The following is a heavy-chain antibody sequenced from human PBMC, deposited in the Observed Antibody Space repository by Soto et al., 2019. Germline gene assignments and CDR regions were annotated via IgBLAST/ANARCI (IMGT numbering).Heavy chain of an antibody. CDR1: GFTFSGSA. CDR2: IRSKANSYAT. J-gene: IGHJ6*02. CDR3: TSGYCSSTSCHDYYYYGMDV. D-gene: IGHD2-2*01. V-gene: IGHV3-73*01. Sequence: GGSLRLSCAASGFTFSGSAMHWVRQASGKGLEWVGRIRSKANSYATAYAASVKGRFTISRDDSKNTAYLQMNSLKTEDTAVYYCTSGYCSSTSCHDYYYYGMDVWGQGTTVTVSS.